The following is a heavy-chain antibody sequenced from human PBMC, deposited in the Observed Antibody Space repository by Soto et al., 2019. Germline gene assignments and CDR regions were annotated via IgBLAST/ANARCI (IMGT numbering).Heavy chain of an antibody. Sequence: QVQLVQSGAEVKKPGSSVKVSCKASGGTFSSYAISWVRQAPGQGLEWMGGIIPIFGTANYVQKFQGRVTITADESTSTADMELSSLRSEDTAVYSCAIGGVSYCSGGSCYSHYYYGMDVWGQGTTVTVSS. J-gene: IGHJ6*02. CDR2: IIPIFGTA. CDR1: GGTFSSYA. CDR3: AIGGVSYCSGGSCYSHYYYGMDV. V-gene: IGHV1-69*01. D-gene: IGHD2-15*01.